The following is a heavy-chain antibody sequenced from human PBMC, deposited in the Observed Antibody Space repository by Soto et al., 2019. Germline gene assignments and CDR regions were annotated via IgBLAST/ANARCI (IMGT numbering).Heavy chain of an antibody. CDR2: ISTSGSPI. CDR1: GFTFSNYE. V-gene: IGHV3-48*03. D-gene: IGHD3-3*01. CDR3: ARESLRFFEWSFDY. J-gene: IGHJ4*02. Sequence: AGGSLRLSCAASGFTFSNYEMNWVRQAPGKGLEWLAYISTSGSPIYYADSVKGRFTISRDDAKNSLYLQMNNLRAEDTAVYYCARESLRFFEWSFDYWGQGTLVTVSS.